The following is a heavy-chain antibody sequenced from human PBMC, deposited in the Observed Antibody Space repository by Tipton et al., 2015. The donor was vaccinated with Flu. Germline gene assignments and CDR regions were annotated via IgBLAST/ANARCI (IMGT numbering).Heavy chain of an antibody. CDR3: ARHTGDSVRGVIDY. Sequence: TLSLTCTVSGGSMSGFYWSVIRQAPGKGLEWLVYMYHGGSSNYNPSLWSRLRIVGDTSKNRFSLDLSSVTAADTAVYYCARHTGDSVRGVIDYCGQGTLGTVSS. CDR1: GGSMSGFY. CDR2: MYHGGSS. D-gene: IGHD2-21*01. J-gene: IGHJ4*02. V-gene: IGHV4-59*08.